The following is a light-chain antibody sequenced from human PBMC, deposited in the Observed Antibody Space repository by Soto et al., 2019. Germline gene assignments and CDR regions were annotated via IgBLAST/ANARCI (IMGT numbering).Light chain of an antibody. CDR2: GAS. Sequence: ESVLTQSPGTLSLSPGERATLSCRASQSVNSNSLAWYQQKPGQAPRLLIYGASSRATGTPDRFSGSGSGTDFTLTISRLEPEDFAVYYCQQFGGSPPSWTFGQGTKVEI. J-gene: IGKJ1*01. CDR1: QSVNSNS. CDR3: QQFGGSPPSWT. V-gene: IGKV3-20*01.